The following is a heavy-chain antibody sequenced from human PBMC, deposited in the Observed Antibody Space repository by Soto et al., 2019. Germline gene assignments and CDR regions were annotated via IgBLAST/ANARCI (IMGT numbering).Heavy chain of an antibody. CDR1: GYTFTSYA. CDR3: ARDSWTLELYDYYYGMDV. CDR2: INAGNGNT. D-gene: IGHD1-7*01. Sequence: ASVKVSCKASGYTFTSYAMHWLRQAPGQRLEWMGWINAGNGNTKYSQKFQGRVTITRDTSASTAYMELSSLRSEDTAVYYCARDSWTLELYDYYYGMDVWGQGTTVTVYS. J-gene: IGHJ6*02. V-gene: IGHV1-3*01.